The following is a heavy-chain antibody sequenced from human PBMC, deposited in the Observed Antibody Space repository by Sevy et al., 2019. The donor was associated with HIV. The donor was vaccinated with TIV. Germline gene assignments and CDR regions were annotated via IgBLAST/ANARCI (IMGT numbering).Heavy chain of an antibody. D-gene: IGHD5-12*01. CDR2: IYYSGST. CDR1: GGSLITTNYY. CDR3: AAHEGVTISEARLDP. Sequence: SDTLSLTCSVSGGSLITTNYYWAWLRQSPGKGLEWIASIYYSGSTYYNPSLKARVTVSVDTSRSQFSLILNSVTAADTSVYYCAAHEGVTISEARLDPWGQGTLVTVSS. J-gene: IGHJ5*02. V-gene: IGHV4-39*01.